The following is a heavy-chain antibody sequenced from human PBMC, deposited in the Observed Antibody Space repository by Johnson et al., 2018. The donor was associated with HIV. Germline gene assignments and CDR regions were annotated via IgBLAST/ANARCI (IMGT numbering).Heavy chain of an antibody. CDR1: GFTFSTYG. CDR3: ARSLPGRGSYYAFDI. V-gene: IGHV3-23*04. Sequence: VQLVESGGGLVQPGGSLRLSCAASGFTFSTYGTSWVRQAPGKGLEWVSGFSGSGGSTYYADSVRGRFTISRDNSKNMLFLQMNSLRADDTAVYYCARSLPGRGSYYAFDIWGQGTMVTVSS. J-gene: IGHJ3*02. CDR2: FSGSGGST. D-gene: IGHD1-26*01.